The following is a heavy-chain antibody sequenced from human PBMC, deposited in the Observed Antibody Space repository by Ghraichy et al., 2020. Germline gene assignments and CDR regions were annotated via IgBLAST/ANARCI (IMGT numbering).Heavy chain of an antibody. Sequence: GESLNISCKGSGYGFTSYWIGWVRQMPGKGLEWMGIIYPGDSDVRYSPSFQGQVTISADKSTSTAYLQWSTLKASDTAMYYCARTPFIVVVGGAISPSSFDYWGQGTPVTVSS. CDR3: ARTPFIVVVGGAISPSSFDY. V-gene: IGHV5-51*01. D-gene: IGHD2-15*01. CDR1: GYGFTSYW. J-gene: IGHJ4*02. CDR2: IYPGDSDV.